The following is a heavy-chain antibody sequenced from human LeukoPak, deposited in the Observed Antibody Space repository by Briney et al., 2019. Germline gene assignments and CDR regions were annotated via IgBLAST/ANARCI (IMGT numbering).Heavy chain of an antibody. J-gene: IGHJ5*02. CDR3: ARRMLYGSGSYYNSNWFDP. D-gene: IGHD3-10*01. Sequence: ASVKVSCKASGYTFTSYGISWVRQAPGQGLEWMGWISAYSGNTNYAQKLQGRVTMTTDTSTSTAYMELRSLRSDDTAVYYCARRMLYGSGSYYNSNWFDPWGQGTLVTVSS. V-gene: IGHV1-18*01. CDR2: ISAYSGNT. CDR1: GYTFTSYG.